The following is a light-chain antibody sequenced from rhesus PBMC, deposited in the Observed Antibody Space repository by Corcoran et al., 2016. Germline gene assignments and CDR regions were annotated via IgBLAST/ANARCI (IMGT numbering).Light chain of an antibody. J-gene: IGKJ2*01. CDR1: QSISSW. CDR2: KAS. V-gene: IGKV1-22*01. CDR3: LPYSSSPYS. Sequence: DIQMTQSPSSLSASVGDTVTITCRASQSISSWLDWYQQKPGKAPKLLIYKASSLKSGVPSRFSGSGSGNDFTLTISSLQPEDFATYYCLPYSSSPYSFGQGTKVEIK.